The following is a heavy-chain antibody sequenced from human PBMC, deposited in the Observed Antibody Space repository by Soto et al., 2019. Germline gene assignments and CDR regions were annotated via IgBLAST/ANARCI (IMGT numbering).Heavy chain of an antibody. V-gene: IGHV1-58*01. CDR1: GFTFTSSA. CDR3: AAAGTYYYDSSGSYYPYYFDY. D-gene: IGHD3-22*01. Sequence: WASVKVSCKASGFTFTSSAVQWVRQARGQRLEWIGWIVVGSGNTNYAQKFQERVTITRDMSTSTAYMELSSLRSEDTAVYYCAAAGTYYYDSSGSYYPYYFDYWGQGTLVTVSS. J-gene: IGHJ4*02. CDR2: IVVGSGNT.